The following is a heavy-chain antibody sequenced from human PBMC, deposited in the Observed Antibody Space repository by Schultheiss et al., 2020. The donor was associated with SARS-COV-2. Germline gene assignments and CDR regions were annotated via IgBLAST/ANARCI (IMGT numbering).Heavy chain of an antibody. J-gene: IGHJ6*02. Sequence: ASVKVSCKASGYTFTSYAMNWVRQAPGQGLEWMGWINPNSGGTNYAQKFQGRVTMTRDTSTSTVYMELSSLRSEDTAVYYCARDARFLEWLSVYYYGMDVWGQGTTVTVSS. CDR1: GYTFTSYA. V-gene: IGHV1-2*02. CDR3: ARDARFLEWLSVYYYGMDV. CDR2: INPNSGGT. D-gene: IGHD3-3*01.